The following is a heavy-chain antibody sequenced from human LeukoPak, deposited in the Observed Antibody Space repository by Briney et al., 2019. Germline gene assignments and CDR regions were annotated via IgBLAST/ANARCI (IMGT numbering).Heavy chain of an antibody. Sequence: SETLSLTCTVSGGSISSGGYYWSWIRQPPGKGLEWIGYIYHSGSTYYNPSLKSRVTISVDWSKNRFSLKLSSVTAADTAVYFCARAEYSGSYFDYWGQGTLVTVSS. CDR2: IYHSGST. V-gene: IGHV4-30-2*01. J-gene: IGHJ4*02. CDR3: ARAEYSGSYFDY. CDR1: GGSISSGGYY. D-gene: IGHD1-26*01.